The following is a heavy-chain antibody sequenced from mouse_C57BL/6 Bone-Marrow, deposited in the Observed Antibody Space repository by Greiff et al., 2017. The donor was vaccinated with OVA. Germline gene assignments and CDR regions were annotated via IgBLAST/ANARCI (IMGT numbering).Heavy chain of an antibody. CDR1: GFSLSTSGMG. D-gene: IGHD6-5*01. V-gene: IGHV8-12*01. J-gene: IGHJ2*01. Sequence: ESGPGILQSSQTLSLTCSFSGFSLSTSGMGVSWIRQPSGKGLEWLAHIYWDDDKRYNPSLKSRLTISKDNSRNQVFLKITSVDTADTATYYCARRDGGYAYGYFDYWGQGTTLTVSS. CDR2: IYWDDDK. CDR3: ARRDGGYAYGYFDY.